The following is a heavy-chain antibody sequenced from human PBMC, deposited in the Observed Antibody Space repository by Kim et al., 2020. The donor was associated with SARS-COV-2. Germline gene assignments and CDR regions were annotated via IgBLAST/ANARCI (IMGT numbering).Heavy chain of an antibody. J-gene: IGHJ6*03. Sequence: VKGRFTIYRDNSKNTLYLQMDSRRAEDTAVYYCARVGGPQYYYYYYYMDVWGKGTTVTVSS. V-gene: IGHV3-66*01. D-gene: IGHD2-15*01. CDR3: ARVGGPQYYYYYYYMDV.